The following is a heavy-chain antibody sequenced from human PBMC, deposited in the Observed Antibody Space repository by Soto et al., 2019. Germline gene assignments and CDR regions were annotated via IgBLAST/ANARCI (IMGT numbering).Heavy chain of an antibody. J-gene: IGHJ4*02. D-gene: IGHD1-1*01. CDR3: ARGRYGDY. CDR1: GYTFTSYG. V-gene: IGHV1-18*01. CDR2: ISAHNGNT. Sequence: QVHLVQSGAEVKKPGASVKVSCKASGYTFTSYGITWVRQAPGQGLEWMGWISAHNGNTDYAQKLQGRVSVTRDTSTSTAFMELRSLRSDDTAVYYCARGRYGDYWGQGALVTVSS.